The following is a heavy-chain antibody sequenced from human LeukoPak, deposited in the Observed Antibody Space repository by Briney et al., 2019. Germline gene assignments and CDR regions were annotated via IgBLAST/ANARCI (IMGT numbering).Heavy chain of an antibody. V-gene: IGHV4-39*07. CDR3: ARATVTSYYFDY. Sequence: TSETLSLTCTVSGGSITSSSYYWGWIRQPPGKGLEWIGSIYSSGSTYYNPSLKSRVTISIDTSKNQFSLKLSSVTAADTAVYYCARATVTSYYFDYWGQGTLVTVSS. CDR1: GGSITSSSYY. D-gene: IGHD4-17*01. J-gene: IGHJ4*02. CDR2: IYSSGST.